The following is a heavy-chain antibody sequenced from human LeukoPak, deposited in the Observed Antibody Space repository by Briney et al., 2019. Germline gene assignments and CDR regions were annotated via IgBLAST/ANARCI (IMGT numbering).Heavy chain of an antibody. D-gene: IGHD5-18*01. Sequence: ASVKVSCKASGGTFSSYAISWVRQAPGQGLEWMGRIIPILGIANYAQKFQGRVTITADKSTSTAYMELSSLRSEDTAVYYRARWGDTAMVPQDAFDIWGQGTMVTVSS. V-gene: IGHV1-69*04. J-gene: IGHJ3*02. CDR1: GGTFSSYA. CDR2: IIPILGIA. CDR3: ARWGDTAMVPQDAFDI.